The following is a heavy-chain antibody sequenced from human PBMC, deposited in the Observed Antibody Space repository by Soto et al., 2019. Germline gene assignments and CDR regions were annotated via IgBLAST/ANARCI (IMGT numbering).Heavy chain of an antibody. CDR1: GGSISGYY. CDR2: VYYSGGA. J-gene: IGHJ6*02. Sequence: SETLSLTCTVSGGSISGYYWSWIRQPPGKGLEWIGNVYYSGGAKYNPSVKRRVSISVDTSKNQFSLNLSSVTAADTAVYYCASAFDCSSTSCYYYDGMDVWGQGTTVTVSS. V-gene: IGHV4-59*01. CDR3: ASAFDCSSTSCYYYDGMDV. D-gene: IGHD2-2*01.